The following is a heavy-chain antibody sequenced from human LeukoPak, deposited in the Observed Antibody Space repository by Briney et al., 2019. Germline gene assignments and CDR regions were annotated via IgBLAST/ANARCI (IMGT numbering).Heavy chain of an antibody. CDR2: ISGDGGST. Sequence: PGGSLRLSCAASGFTFDDYAMHWVRQAPGKGLEWVSLISGDGGSTYYADSVKGLFTISRDNSKNSLYLQMNSLRTEDTTLYYCAKDSGIAAAGDYWGQGTLVTVSS. D-gene: IGHD6-13*01. CDR1: GFTFDDYA. CDR3: AKDSGIAAAGDY. V-gene: IGHV3-43*02. J-gene: IGHJ4*02.